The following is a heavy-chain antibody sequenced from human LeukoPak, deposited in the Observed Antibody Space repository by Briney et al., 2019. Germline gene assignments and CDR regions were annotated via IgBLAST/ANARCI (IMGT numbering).Heavy chain of an antibody. V-gene: IGHV3-33*01. CDR3: ARDQTYSSSWYWFDP. CDR1: GFTFSSYG. Sequence: GGSLRLSCAAPGFTFSSYGMHWVRQAPSKGLEWVAVIWYDGSNKYYADSVKGRFTISRDNSKNTLYLQMSSLRAEDTAVYYCARDQTYSSSWYWFDPWGQGTLVTVSS. J-gene: IGHJ5*02. D-gene: IGHD6-13*01. CDR2: IWYDGSNK.